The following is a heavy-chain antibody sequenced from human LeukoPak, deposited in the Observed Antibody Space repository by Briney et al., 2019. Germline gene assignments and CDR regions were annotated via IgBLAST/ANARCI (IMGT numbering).Heavy chain of an antibody. Sequence: SVKVSCKASGGTFSSYAISWVRQAPGQGLEWMGRIIPILGIANYAQKFQGRVTITADKSTSTAYMELSSLRSEDTAVYYCATGAVAGTGPYYYYMDVWGKGTTVTVSS. V-gene: IGHV1-69*04. CDR2: IIPILGIA. CDR3: ATGAVAGTGPYYYYMDV. J-gene: IGHJ6*03. D-gene: IGHD6-19*01. CDR1: GGTFSSYA.